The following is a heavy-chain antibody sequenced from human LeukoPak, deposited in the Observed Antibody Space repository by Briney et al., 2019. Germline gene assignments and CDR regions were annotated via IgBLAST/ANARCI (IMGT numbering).Heavy chain of an antibody. CDR1: GFTFSSYA. V-gene: IGHV3-23*01. CDR3: AGSYYNVFDY. D-gene: IGHD3-10*01. Sequence: GGSLRLSCAASGFTFSSYAMSWVRQAPGKGLEWVAGVSGSGGSTYYADSVKGRFTISRDNSKNTLYLQMNSLRAEDTAVYYCAGSYYNVFDYWGQGTLVTVSS. CDR2: VSGSGGST. J-gene: IGHJ4*02.